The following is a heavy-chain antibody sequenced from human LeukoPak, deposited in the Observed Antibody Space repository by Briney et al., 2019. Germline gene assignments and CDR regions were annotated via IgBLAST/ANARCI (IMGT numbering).Heavy chain of an antibody. V-gene: IGHV3-74*03. Sequence: PGGSRRLSCVGSGFTISNYWMHWVRQAPGTGLVWVSRIHPDGSITTYADSVKGRFTISRDNAKDTLYLQMNSLRAEDTAVYYCAPQQTYSPYNWFDPWGQGTLVTVSS. CDR3: APQQTYSPYNWFDP. CDR1: GFTISNYW. J-gene: IGHJ5*02. CDR2: IHPDGSIT. D-gene: IGHD5-12*01.